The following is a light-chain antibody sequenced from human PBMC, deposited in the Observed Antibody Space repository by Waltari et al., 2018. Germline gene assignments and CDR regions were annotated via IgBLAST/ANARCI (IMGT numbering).Light chain of an antibody. CDR1: PIVNNNY. V-gene: IGKV3-20*01. CDR3: QHYGGSPKYT. J-gene: IGKJ2*01. Sequence: EIVLTQSPGTLPLSPGERATLPYRASPIVNNNYLGWYKAKPGQAPRFLIYGISLRATGVPDRFSGGGSGTDFTLTISRLEPEDFAVYYCQHYGGSPKYTFGQGTKLEIK. CDR2: GIS.